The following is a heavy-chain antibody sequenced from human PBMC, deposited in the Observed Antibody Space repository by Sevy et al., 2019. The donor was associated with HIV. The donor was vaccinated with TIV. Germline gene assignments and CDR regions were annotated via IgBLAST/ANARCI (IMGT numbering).Heavy chain of an antibody. CDR2: ISSSSSYI. Sequence: GGSLRLSCAASGFTFSSYSMNWVRQAPGKGLEWVSSISSSSSYIYYADSVKGRFTISRDNAKNSLYLQMNSLGAEDTAVYYCARDGGEYDFWSGYYVTERDWFDPWGQGTLVTVSS. CDR1: GFTFSSYS. V-gene: IGHV3-21*01. CDR3: ARDGGEYDFWSGYYVTERDWFDP. D-gene: IGHD3-3*01. J-gene: IGHJ5*02.